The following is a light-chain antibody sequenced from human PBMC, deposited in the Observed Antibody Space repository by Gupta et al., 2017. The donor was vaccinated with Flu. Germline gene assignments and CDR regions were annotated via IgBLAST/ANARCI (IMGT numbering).Light chain of an antibody. CDR3: SSYTISSTRV. J-gene: IGLJ1*01. V-gene: IGLV2-14*01. Sequence: QSALTKPASVSGSPGQSITISCTGTSSDVGGSNYVSWYQQHPGKAPKLMIYEVSNRPSGVSNRFSGSKSGNTTSLTSSGLQAEDQADYSCSSYTISSTRVFGTGTTVTVL. CDR1: SSDVGGSNY. CDR2: EVS.